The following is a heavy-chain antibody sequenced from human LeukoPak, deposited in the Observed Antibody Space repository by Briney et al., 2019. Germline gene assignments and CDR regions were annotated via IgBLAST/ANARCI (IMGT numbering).Heavy chain of an antibody. Sequence: GESLKISCKAPGYSFTSYWIGWVRQMPGKGLEWMGIIYPSDSDTKYSPSFQGQVTISADKSISTAYLQWSSLKASDTAMYYCARQRRGGYSLTWGQGTLVTVSS. CDR1: GYSFTSYW. V-gene: IGHV5-51*01. D-gene: IGHD5-12*01. CDR2: IYPSDSDT. CDR3: ARQRRGGYSLT. J-gene: IGHJ5*02.